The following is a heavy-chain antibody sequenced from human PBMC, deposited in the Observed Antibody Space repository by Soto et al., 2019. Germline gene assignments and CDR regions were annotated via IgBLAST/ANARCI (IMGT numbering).Heavy chain of an antibody. Sequence: QVQLQQWGAGLLKPSETLSRTCAVYGGSFSGYYWSWIRQPPGKGLEWIGEVNHSGSTNHNPSLKSRVTISVDTYRNQFSLKLSSVTAADTAVYYCARGGGDFWHFDLWGRGTLVTVSS. CDR3: ARGGGDFWHFDL. CDR2: VNHSGST. CDR1: GGSFSGYY. V-gene: IGHV4-34*01. J-gene: IGHJ2*01. D-gene: IGHD2-21*02.